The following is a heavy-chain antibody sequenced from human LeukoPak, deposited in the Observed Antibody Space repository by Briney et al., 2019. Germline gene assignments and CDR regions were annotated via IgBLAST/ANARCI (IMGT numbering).Heavy chain of an antibody. CDR2: IYHSGSA. CDR3: ARARSFYYGSGSPFDP. V-gene: IGHV4-38-2*02. CDR1: GYSISSGYY. J-gene: IGHJ5*02. Sequence: SETLSLTCTVSGYSISSGYYWGWIRQPPGKGLEWIGSIYHSGSAYYNPSLKSRVTISIDTSKNQFSLKLSSVTAADTAMYYCARARSFYYGSGSPFDPWGQGTLVTVSS. D-gene: IGHD3-10*01.